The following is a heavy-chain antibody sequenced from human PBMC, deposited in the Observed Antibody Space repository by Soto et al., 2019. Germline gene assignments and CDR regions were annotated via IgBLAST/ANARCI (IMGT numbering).Heavy chain of an antibody. V-gene: IGHV4-34*01. CDR3: ARIRGP. Sequence: LSLTCTVSGGSIISYYWSWIRQPPGKGLEWIGEINHSGGSNYKPSLXSRVTISVXTSKNESSLKLXSVTAADTAVYYCARIRGPWRQGTLVTGSS. CDR1: GGSIISYY. J-gene: IGHJ5*02. CDR2: INHSGGS.